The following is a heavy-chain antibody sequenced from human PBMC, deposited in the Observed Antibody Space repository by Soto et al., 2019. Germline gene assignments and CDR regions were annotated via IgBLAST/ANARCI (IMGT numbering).Heavy chain of an antibody. J-gene: IGHJ4*02. CDR3: ARESPPIQAIGY. D-gene: IGHD5-18*01. CDR1: GGSISSGGDY. Sequence: SETLALTCAVSGGSISSGGDYCSFIRQHPGKGLEWIGYIYYSGNTYYKPSLQSRVSIAGDTSKNQFSLKGPSVTAADEGLYYCARESPPIQAIGYWGQGTLVTVSS. V-gene: IGHV4-31*11. CDR2: IYYSGNT.